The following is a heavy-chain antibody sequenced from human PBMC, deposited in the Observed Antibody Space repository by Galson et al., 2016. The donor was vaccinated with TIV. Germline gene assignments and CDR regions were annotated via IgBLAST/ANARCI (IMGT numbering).Heavy chain of an antibody. D-gene: IGHD3-9*01. CDR1: GGSLSGTY. CDR2: VYHGGST. V-gene: IGHV4-34*01. J-gene: IGHJ4*02. Sequence: SETLSLTCAVSGGSLSGTYWSWVRQPPGKGLEWLGEVYHGGSTNYNPSLQSRVTIFVDTPKNQFSLKLTSVTAADTAVYFCARRKPNFDPHVIDYWGQGALVTVSS. CDR3: ARRKPNFDPHVIDY.